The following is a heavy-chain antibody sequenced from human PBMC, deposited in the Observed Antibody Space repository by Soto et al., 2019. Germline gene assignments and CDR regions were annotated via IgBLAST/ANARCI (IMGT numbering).Heavy chain of an antibody. CDR2: MYNSGSA. V-gene: IGHV4-59*01. CDR3: ARWDYGVYARFDY. CDR1: GGSISGYY. D-gene: IGHD4-17*01. Sequence: SETLSLTCTVSGGSISGYYWSWIRQPPGKGLEWIGYMYNSGSANYNPSLKSRVTISVDTSKNQFSLKLSSVTAEDTAVYYCARWDYGVYARFDYWGQGTLVTVSS. J-gene: IGHJ4*02.